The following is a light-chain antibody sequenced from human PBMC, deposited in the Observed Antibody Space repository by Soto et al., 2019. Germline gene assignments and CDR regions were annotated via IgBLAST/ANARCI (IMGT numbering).Light chain of an antibody. CDR1: SSDVGNYNY. CDR2: NVN. J-gene: IGLJ1*01. CDR3: SSFTSSTTYV. V-gene: IGLV2-14*01. Sequence: QSVLTQSASVSGSPGQSITISCTGTSSDVGNYNYVSWYQQHPGEVPKLIIFNVNNRPSGVSNRFSGSKSGNTASLTISGVQAEDEADYYCSSFTSSTTYVFGTGTKVTVL.